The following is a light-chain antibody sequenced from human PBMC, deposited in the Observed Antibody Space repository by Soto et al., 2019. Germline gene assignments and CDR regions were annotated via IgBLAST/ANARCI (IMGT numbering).Light chain of an antibody. V-gene: IGKV3-11*01. CDR1: QSVRRY. J-gene: IGKJ4*01. CDR2: DAS. Sequence: EKGWKKEPATLSWSPGERANRACRASQSVRRYLAGYQQKPGQAPRLLIYDASNRATGIPARFSGSGSGTDFTPTISSLEPEDFAVYYCQQRSNWLTFGGGTQVDIK. CDR3: QQRSNWLT.